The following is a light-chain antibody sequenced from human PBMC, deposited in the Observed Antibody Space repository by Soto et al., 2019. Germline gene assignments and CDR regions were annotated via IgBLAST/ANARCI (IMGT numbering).Light chain of an antibody. CDR3: SSYTTSYFYV. CDR1: GRDIGAYNY. V-gene: IGLV2-14*01. Sequence: QSALTQPASVSGSPGQSITISCTGSGRDIGAYNYVSWYQQHPGNAPKLIIYGVKNRPSGVSNRFSASKSAFTASLTISGLQAEDEADYYCSSYTTSYFYVFGPGTKVTVL. CDR2: GVK. J-gene: IGLJ1*01.